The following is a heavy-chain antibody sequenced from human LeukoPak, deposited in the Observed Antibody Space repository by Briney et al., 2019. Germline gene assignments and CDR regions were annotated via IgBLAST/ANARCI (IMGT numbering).Heavy chain of an antibody. V-gene: IGHV3-33*06. D-gene: IGHD3-10*01. Sequence: PGRSLRLSCAASGFTFSSYGMHWVRQAPGKGLEWVAVIWYDGSNKYYADSVKGRFTISRDNSKNTLYLQMNSLRAEDTALYYCAKDYYGSGDIFDIWGQGTMVTVSS. CDR3: AKDYYGSGDIFDI. J-gene: IGHJ3*02. CDR2: IWYDGSNK. CDR1: GFTFSSYG.